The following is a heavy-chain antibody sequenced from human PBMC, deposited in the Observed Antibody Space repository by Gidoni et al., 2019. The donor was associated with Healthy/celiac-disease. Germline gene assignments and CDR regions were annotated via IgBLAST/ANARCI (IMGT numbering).Heavy chain of an antibody. Sequence: QVQLQESGPGLVKPSVTLSLTCTLAGGSISSYYWSWIRQPPGKGLECIGYIYYSGSTNYNPSLKSRVTISVDTSKNQFSLKLSSVTAADTAVYYCARATSGAFDIWGQGTMVTVSS. CDR1: GGSISSYY. J-gene: IGHJ3*02. CDR3: ARATSGAFDI. CDR2: IYYSGST. V-gene: IGHV4-59*01. D-gene: IGHD3-16*01.